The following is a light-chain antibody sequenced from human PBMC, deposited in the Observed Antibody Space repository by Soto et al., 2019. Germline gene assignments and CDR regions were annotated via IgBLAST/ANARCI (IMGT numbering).Light chain of an antibody. CDR1: KLGDKY. CDR2: QDS. J-gene: IGLJ2*01. Sequence: SYELTQPPSVSVSPGQTASITCSGGKLGDKYACWYQQKPGQSPVLVIYQDSKRPSGIPERFSGSNSGNTATLTISGTQAMDEADYYCQAWDSSTAHVVFGGGTKLTVL. CDR3: QAWDSSTAHVV. V-gene: IGLV3-1*01.